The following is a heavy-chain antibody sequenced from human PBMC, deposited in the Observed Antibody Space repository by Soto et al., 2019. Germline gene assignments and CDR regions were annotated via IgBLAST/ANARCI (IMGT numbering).Heavy chain of an antibody. V-gene: IGHV4-34*01. CDR1: GGSFSDDASSSDWY. CDR3: ARVGGREQLVDY. D-gene: IGHD6-6*01. CDR2: IDRSGRT. Sequence: PSETLSLTCAVYGGSFSDDASSSDWYWNWIRQSPGKGLEWIGEIDRSGRTKYNPSLKSRVSISVDTSKNQFSLKLSSVTAADTAVYYCARVGGREQLVDYWGQGTLVTVS. J-gene: IGHJ4*02.